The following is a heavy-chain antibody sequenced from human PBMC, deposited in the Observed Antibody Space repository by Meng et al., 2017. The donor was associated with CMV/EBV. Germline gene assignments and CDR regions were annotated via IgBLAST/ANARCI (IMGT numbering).Heavy chain of an antibody. J-gene: IGHJ6*02. CDR3: ARGYCSSTSCTNYYYYYYGMDV. D-gene: IGHD2-2*01. CDR2: IYSGGST. Sequence: GGSLRLSCAASGFTVGSNYMSWVRQAPGKGLEWVSVIYSGGSTYYADSVKGRFTISRDNSKNTLYLQMNSLRAEDTAVYYCARGYCSSTSCTNYYYYYYGMDVWGQGTTVTVSS. V-gene: IGHV3-53*01. CDR1: GFTVGSNY.